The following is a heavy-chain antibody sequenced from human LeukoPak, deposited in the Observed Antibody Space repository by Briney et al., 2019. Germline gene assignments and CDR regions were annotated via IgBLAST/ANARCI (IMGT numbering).Heavy chain of an antibody. CDR3: ARVGGGIYYYYYMDV. Sequence: SETLSLTCTVSGGSVSSYYWSWIRQPPGKGLEWIGYMYYSGSPNYNPSLKSRVTISIDTSEKQFSLKLRSVTAADTAVYYCARVGGGIYYYYYMDVWGKGTTVTVSS. V-gene: IGHV4-59*02. CDR2: MYYSGSP. J-gene: IGHJ6*03. CDR1: GGSVSSYY. D-gene: IGHD3-16*01.